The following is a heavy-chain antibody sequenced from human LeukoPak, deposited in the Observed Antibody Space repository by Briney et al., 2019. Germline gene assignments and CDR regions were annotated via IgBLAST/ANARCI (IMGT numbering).Heavy chain of an antibody. Sequence: SETLSLTCGVSGGSFSFYYWSWIRQPPGKGLEWIGEISQSGSTNYNPSLKSRVNITLDTSENQFSLKLSSVTAADTAVYYCARALGAFDIWGQGTMVTVSS. J-gene: IGHJ3*02. CDR1: GGSFSFYY. CDR3: ARALGAFDI. CDR2: ISQSGST. V-gene: IGHV4-34*01.